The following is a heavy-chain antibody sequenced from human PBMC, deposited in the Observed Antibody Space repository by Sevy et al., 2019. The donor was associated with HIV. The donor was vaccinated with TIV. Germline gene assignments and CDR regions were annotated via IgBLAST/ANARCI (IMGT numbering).Heavy chain of an antibody. Sequence: SETLSLTCSVFGGSVSSANNYWSWIRQSPGVGLEWIGYIYYTGATDYNPSLEIRVTMSIDTSKNQFSLQLSSVTPADTAVYYCARAPVTRKAWFDPWGQGTPVTVS. CDR2: IYYTGAT. V-gene: IGHV4-61*01. D-gene: IGHD4-17*01. CDR3: ARAPVTRKAWFDP. CDR1: GGSVSSANNY. J-gene: IGHJ5*02.